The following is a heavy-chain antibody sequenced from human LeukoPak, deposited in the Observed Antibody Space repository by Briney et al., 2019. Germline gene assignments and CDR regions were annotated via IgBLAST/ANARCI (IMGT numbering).Heavy chain of an antibody. Sequence: SETLSLTCTVSGCSISSYYLSWMRQPPGKGLEWIGYIYYSGSNNYHPSLKSRVTITVDTSKNQLSHKLSSVTAADTAVYYCARVTAVAGTKYYYYYGMDVWGQGTTVTVSS. CDR3: ARVTAVAGTKYYYYYGMDV. CDR2: IYYSGSN. J-gene: IGHJ6*02. D-gene: IGHD6-19*01. V-gene: IGHV4-59*01. CDR1: GCSISSYY.